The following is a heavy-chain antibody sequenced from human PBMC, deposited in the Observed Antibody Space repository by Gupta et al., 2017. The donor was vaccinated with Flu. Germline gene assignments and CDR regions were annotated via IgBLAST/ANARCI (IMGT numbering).Heavy chain of an antibody. D-gene: IGHD1-1*01. CDR1: GFTSADHA. Sequence: EMQLVESGGGLVQPGRSLRLSCIASGFTSADHAMSWARQAPGKGLEWVGFIRSKARGGTADYAASVKGRFTVSRDDSKSILYLEMNSLETEDTAVYYCLVSGAGTIDVWGQGTKVIVSS. J-gene: IGHJ6*02. CDR2: IRSKARGGTA. CDR3: LVSGAGTIDV. V-gene: IGHV3-49*04.